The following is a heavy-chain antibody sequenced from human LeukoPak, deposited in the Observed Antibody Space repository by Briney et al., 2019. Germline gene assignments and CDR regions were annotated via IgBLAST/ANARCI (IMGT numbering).Heavy chain of an antibody. Sequence: PSETLSLTCAVSGGSISSGGYSWSWIRQPPGKGLEWIGYIYHSGSTYYNPSLKSRVTISVDRSKTQFSLRLTSVTAADTAVYYCARGPLDSGYTYFDFWGQGTLVTVSS. CDR2: IYHSGST. CDR1: GGSISSGGYS. J-gene: IGHJ4*02. D-gene: IGHD5-12*01. V-gene: IGHV4-30-2*01. CDR3: ARGPLDSGYTYFDF.